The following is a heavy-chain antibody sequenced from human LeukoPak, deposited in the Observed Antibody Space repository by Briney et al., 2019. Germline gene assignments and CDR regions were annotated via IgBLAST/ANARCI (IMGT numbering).Heavy chain of an antibody. CDR2: IIPIFGTA. J-gene: IGHJ6*03. Sequence: SVKVSRKASGGTFSSYAISWVRQAPGQGLEWMGGIIPIFGTANYAQKFQGRVTITADESTSTAYMKLSSLRSEDTAVYYCARDRGDYYYMDVWGKGTTVTVSS. V-gene: IGHV1-69*13. CDR3: ARDRGDYYYMDV. CDR1: GGTFSSYA. D-gene: IGHD3-10*01.